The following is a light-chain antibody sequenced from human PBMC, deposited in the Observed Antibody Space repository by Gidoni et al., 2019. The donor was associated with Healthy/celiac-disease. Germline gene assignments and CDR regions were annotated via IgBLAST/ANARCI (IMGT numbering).Light chain of an antibody. V-gene: IGKV1-27*01. Sequence: IQMTQSPSSLSASVGDRVTIPCRASQGISNYLAWYQQKPGKVPKLLIYAASTLQSGVPSRFSGSGSGIDFTLTSSSLQPEDVATYYCQKYNSARITFGPGTKVEIK. J-gene: IGKJ3*01. CDR2: AAS. CDR1: QGISNY. CDR3: QKYNSARIT.